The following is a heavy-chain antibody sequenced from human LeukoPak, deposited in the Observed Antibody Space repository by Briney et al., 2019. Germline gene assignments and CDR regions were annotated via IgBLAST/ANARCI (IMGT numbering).Heavy chain of an antibody. D-gene: IGHD2-15*01. V-gene: IGHV3-48*04. CDR2: ISSSSSTI. CDR3: ARDNPPIVVVVEYGMDV. Sequence: GGSLRLSCAASGFTFSSYSMNWVRQAPGKGLEWVSYISSSSSTIYYADSVKGRFTISRDNAKNSLYLQMNSLRAEDTAVYYCARDNPPIVVVVEYGMDVWGQGTTVTVSS. J-gene: IGHJ6*02. CDR1: GFTFSSYS.